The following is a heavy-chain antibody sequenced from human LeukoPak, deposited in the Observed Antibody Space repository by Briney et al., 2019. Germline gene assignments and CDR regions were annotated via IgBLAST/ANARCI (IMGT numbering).Heavy chain of an antibody. J-gene: IGHJ4*02. CDR3: AKPHFDY. CDR1: GFTFSSYG. Sequence: GGSLILSCAASGFTFSSYGMHWVRQAPGKGLEWVAFIRFDGSNKYYAGSVKGRFTISRDNSKNMLYLQMNSLRAEDTAVYYCAKPHFDYWGQGTLVTVSS. CDR2: IRFDGSNK. V-gene: IGHV3-30*02.